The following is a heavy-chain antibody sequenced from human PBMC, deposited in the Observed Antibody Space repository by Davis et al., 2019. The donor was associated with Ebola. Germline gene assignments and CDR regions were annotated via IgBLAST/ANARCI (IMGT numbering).Heavy chain of an antibody. CDR3: ARELLRYYGMDV. J-gene: IGHJ6*02. V-gene: IGHV3-23*01. Sequence: GESLKISCAASGFTFSDYYMSWIRQAPGKGLEWVSGISNSGGSTYYADSVKGRFTISRDNSKNTLYLQMNSLRAEDTAVYYCARELLRYYGMDVWGQGTTVTVSS. CDR1: GFTFSDYY. CDR2: ISNSGGST.